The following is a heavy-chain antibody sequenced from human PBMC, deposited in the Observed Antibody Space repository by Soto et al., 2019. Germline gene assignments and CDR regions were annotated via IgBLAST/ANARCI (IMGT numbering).Heavy chain of an antibody. Sequence: SETLSLTCTVSGGSISSSSYYWGWIRQPPGKGLEWIGSIYYSGSTYYNPSLKSRVTISVDTSKNQFSLKLSSVTAADTAVYYCARHLDGYDCWSGYFFNYWGQGTLVTVSS. CDR3: ARHLDGYDCWSGYFFNY. CDR2: IYYSGST. D-gene: IGHD3-3*01. V-gene: IGHV4-39*01. CDR1: GGSISSSSYY. J-gene: IGHJ4*02.